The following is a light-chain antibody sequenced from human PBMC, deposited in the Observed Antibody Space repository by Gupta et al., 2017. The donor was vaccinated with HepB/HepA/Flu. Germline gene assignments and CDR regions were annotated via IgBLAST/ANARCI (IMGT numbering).Light chain of an antibody. CDR3: ASLYYSLNGGVV. J-gene: IGLJ2*01. CDR2: SNN. Sequence: QSVLTQPPSAYGTPGQRVTISCSGTSSNLGSNNVNWYHQLPGTAPKLLIYSNNQRPPGVPYRFSGSKSGTSASLAISALLSEDEADYYCASLYYSLNGGVVFGGGTKLTVL. CDR1: SSNLGSNN. V-gene: IGLV1-44*01.